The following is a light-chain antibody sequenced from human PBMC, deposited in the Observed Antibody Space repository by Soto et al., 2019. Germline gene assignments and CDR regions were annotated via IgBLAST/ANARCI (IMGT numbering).Light chain of an antibody. V-gene: IGLV2-11*01. CDR3: CSFAGSYSYV. J-gene: IGLJ1*01. Sequence: QSVLAQPRSVSGSPGQSVTISCTGTSGDVGGYNFVSWYQQHPGKAPTLMIFDVSQRPSGVPDRFSGSKSGNTASLTISGLQAEDEADYSCCSFAGSYSYVFGTGTKVTVL. CDR1: SGDVGGYNF. CDR2: DVS.